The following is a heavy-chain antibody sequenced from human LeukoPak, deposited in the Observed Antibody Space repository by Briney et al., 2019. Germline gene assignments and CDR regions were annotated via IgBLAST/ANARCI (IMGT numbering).Heavy chain of an antibody. V-gene: IGHV3-64D*06. Sequence: PGGSLRLSCAASGFTFSSYAMHWVRQAPGKGLEYVSAISSNGGSTYYADSVKGRFTISRDNSKNTLYLQMSSLRAEDTAVYYCVKVGIRLTAIAVAGYFDYWGQGTLVTVSS. D-gene: IGHD6-19*01. CDR3: VKVGIRLTAIAVAGYFDY. CDR1: GFTFSSYA. CDR2: ISSNGGST. J-gene: IGHJ4*02.